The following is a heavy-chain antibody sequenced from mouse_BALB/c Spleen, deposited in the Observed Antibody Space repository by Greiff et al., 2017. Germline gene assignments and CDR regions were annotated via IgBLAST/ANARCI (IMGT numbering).Heavy chain of an antibody. J-gene: IGHJ2*01. CDR1: GFTFSSYG. CDR3: ARDYSSSEDY. D-gene: IGHD1-1*01. CDR2: ISSGGSYT. V-gene: IGHV5-6*01. Sequence: EVQGVESGGDLVKPGGSLKLSCAASGFTFSSYGMSWVRQTPDKRLEWVATISSGGSYTYYPDSVKGRFTISRDNAKNTLYLQMSSLKSEDTAMYYCARDYSSSEDYWGQGTTLTVSS.